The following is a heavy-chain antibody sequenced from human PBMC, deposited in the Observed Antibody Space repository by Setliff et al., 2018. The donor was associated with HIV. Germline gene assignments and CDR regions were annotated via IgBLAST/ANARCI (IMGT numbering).Heavy chain of an antibody. CDR1: GFTFSDYY. J-gene: IGHJ4*02. D-gene: IGHD4-17*01. Sequence: GSLRLSCAASGFTFSDYYMSWIRQAPGKGLEWVSYIGSRGSTIYYADSVKGRFTISRDNAKNSLYPQMNTLRAEDTAVYFCARSPYGDYGLDYWGQGTLVTVSS. V-gene: IGHV3-11*04. CDR2: IGSRGSTI. CDR3: ARSPYGDYGLDY.